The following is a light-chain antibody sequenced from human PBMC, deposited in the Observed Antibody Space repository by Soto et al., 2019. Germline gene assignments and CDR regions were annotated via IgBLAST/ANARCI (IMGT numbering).Light chain of an antibody. CDR2: RIS. J-gene: IGKJ1*01. CDR3: MQVKQFPWT. Sequence: DIVMTQTPLSSPVTLGQPASISCRSSQSLLHSDGNTYLTWVQQRPGQPARFLIYRISNRFSGVTDRCSGSGAGTDFTLKISRVEAEDVGIYYCMQVKQFPWTFGRGTKVEI. V-gene: IGKV2-24*01. CDR1: QSLLHSDGNTY.